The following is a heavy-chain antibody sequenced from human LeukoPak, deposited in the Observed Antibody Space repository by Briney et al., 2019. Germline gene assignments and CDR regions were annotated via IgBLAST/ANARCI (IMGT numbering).Heavy chain of an antibody. D-gene: IGHD3-10*01. J-gene: IGHJ6*03. V-gene: IGHV3-33*06. Sequence: PGGSLRLSCAASGFTFSSYGMHWVRQAPGKGLEWVAVIWYDGSNKYYADSVKGRFTISRDNSKNTLYLQMNSLRAEDTAVYYCAKGGRGYGSGSYYLYYYYYMDVWGKGTTVTVSS. CDR3: AKGGRGYGSGSYYLYYYYYMDV. CDR1: GFTFSSYG. CDR2: IWYDGSNK.